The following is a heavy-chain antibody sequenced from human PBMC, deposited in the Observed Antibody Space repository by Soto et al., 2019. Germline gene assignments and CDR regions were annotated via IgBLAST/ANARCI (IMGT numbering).Heavy chain of an antibody. CDR1: GFTFSRYA. Sequence: GGSLRLSCAASGFTFSRYAMHWVRQAPGKGLEWVAVISYDGSNKYYADSVKGRFTISRDNSKNMLYLQMSSLKIEDTAVYYCVRGPSQGSSLFGPLDSWGQGTLVTVSS. CDR3: VRGPSQGSSLFGPLDS. D-gene: IGHD3-3*01. J-gene: IGHJ4*02. CDR2: ISYDGSNK. V-gene: IGHV3-30*14.